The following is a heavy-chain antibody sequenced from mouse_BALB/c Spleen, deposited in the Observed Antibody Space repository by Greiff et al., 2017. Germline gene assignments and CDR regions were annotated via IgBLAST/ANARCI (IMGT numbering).Heavy chain of an antibody. Sequence: VQLQQSGAELVKPGASVKLSCTASGFNIKDTYMHWVKQRPEQGLEWIGRIDPANGNTKYDPKFQGKATITADTSSNTAYLQLSSLTSEDTAVYYCAIDGYEDYYAMDYWGQGTSVTVSS. CDR3: AIDGYEDYYAMDY. J-gene: IGHJ4*01. CDR1: GFNIKDTY. D-gene: IGHD2-2*01. CDR2: IDPANGNT. V-gene: IGHV14-3*02.